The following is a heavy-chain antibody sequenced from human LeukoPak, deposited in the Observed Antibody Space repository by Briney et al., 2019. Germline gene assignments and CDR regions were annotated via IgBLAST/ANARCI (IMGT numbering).Heavy chain of an antibody. J-gene: IGHJ5*02. CDR3: ARHPYDFWSGYTTTPFDP. D-gene: IGHD3-3*01. V-gene: IGHV4-39*01. CDR1: GGSISSSSNY. CDR2: IYSTGNT. Sequence: SSETLSLTCTVSGGSISSSSNYWGWIRQPPGKGLEWIGTIYSTGNTYYNPSLKSRVTISVDTSKNQFSLKLSSVTAADTAVYYCARHPYDFWSGYTTTPFDPWGQGTLVTVSS.